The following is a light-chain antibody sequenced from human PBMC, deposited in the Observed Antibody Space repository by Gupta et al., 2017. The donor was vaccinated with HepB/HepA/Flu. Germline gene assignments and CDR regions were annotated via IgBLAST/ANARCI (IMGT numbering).Light chain of an antibody. CDR3: QSYDGSRSGCV. J-gene: IGLJ3*02. V-gene: IGLV1-40*01. CDR2: GNS. Sequence: QSLLAHPPSVHAAPSHCIGITSAVGSSNIGAGYHVHWYHQLPRTAPTLLIYGNSNRPSWGPDRFSGATSGSSAALAITWLQAADEADYYCQSYDGSRSGCVFGGGTKLTVL. CDR1: SSNIGAGYH.